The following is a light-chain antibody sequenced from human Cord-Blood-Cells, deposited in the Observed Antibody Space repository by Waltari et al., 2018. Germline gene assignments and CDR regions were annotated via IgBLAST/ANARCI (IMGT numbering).Light chain of an antibody. J-gene: IGKJ4*01. CDR3: QQRSNWPPALT. CDR1: QSVSSY. V-gene: IGKV3-11*01. CDR2: DAS. Sequence: EIVLTQSPATLSLSPGERATLSCRASQSVSSYLAWYHQKPGQAPRHLIYDASNRATGIPARFSGSGSGTYFTLTISSLEPEDFAVYYCQQRSNWPPALTFGGGTKVEIK.